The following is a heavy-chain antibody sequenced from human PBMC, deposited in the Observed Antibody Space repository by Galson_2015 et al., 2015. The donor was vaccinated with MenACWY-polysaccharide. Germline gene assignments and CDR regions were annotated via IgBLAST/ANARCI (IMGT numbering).Heavy chain of an antibody. CDR3: ARGFLEWLSLWTFGY. Sequence: SLRLSCAASGFSFGSYAINWVRQAPGKGLEWVSAISAGGGSTFYADSVKGRFTISRDNSENTLYLQMNSLRAEDTAVYSCARGFLEWLSLWTFGYWRQRTPVTVSS. D-gene: IGHD3-3*01. V-gene: IGHV3-23*01. CDR1: GFSFGSYA. CDR2: ISAGGGST. J-gene: IGHJ4*01.